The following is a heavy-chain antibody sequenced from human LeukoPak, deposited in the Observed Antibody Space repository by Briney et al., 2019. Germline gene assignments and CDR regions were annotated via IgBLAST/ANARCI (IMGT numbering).Heavy chain of an antibody. CDR2: VSYSGDS. Sequence: SETLSLTCSVSGGSTSGFYWSWIRQPPGKGLEWIGYVSYSGDSNYNPSLKSRVSMSLDTSKNQVSLRLSSVTAADTAVYYCARHPFSTPFDYWGRGTLVTVSS. J-gene: IGHJ4*02. CDR3: ARHPFSTPFDY. V-gene: IGHV4-59*08. CDR1: GGSTSGFY.